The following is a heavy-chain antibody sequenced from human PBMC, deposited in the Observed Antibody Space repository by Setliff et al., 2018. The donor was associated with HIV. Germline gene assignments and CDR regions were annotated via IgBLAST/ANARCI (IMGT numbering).Heavy chain of an antibody. V-gene: IGHV4-39*01. D-gene: IGHD3-9*01. CDR3: ARQTWEYYDTLTGYYRSPKNFDS. CDR2: ISYTGST. CDR1: GASISSGGYY. Sequence: SETLSLTCTVSGASISSGGYYWSWIRQHPGKGLEWIGTISYTGSTYYDPSLKSRVTISLDTSKNQFFLKLSSVTAPDTAINYCARQTWEYYDTLTGYYRSPKNFDSWGQGTLVTVSS. J-gene: IGHJ4*02.